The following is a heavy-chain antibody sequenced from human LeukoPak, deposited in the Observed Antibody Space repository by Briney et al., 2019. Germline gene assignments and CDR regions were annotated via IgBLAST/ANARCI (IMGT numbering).Heavy chain of an antibody. J-gene: IGHJ5*02. D-gene: IGHD1-1*01. V-gene: IGHV1-69*04. CDR1: GDTFGNYA. CDR2: IIPIVPIT. Sequence: GSSVKVSCKASGDTFGNYAINWVRQAPGQGLEWMGRIIPIVPITNYAQKFQGRVTITADKSTSTAYLELSSLSSEDTAVYYCARDPEVLVVPDRRNDRNDPWGQGTLVTVSS. CDR3: ARDPEVLVVPDRRNDRNDP.